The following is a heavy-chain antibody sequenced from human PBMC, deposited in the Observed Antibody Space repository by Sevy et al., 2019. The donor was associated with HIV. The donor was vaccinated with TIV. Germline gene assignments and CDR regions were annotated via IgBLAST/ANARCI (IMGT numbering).Heavy chain of an antibody. CDR1: GFTFSSYG. CDR2: IKQDGSEK. V-gene: IGHV3-7*01. Sequence: GGSLRLSCAASGFTFSSYGMSWVRQAPGKGLEWVANIKQDGSEKYYVDSVKGRFTISRDNAKNSLYLQMNSLRAEDTAVYYCARGGNYYDSSGYYYPMDYWGQGTLVTVSS. J-gene: IGHJ4*02. CDR3: ARGGNYYDSSGYYYPMDY. D-gene: IGHD3-22*01.